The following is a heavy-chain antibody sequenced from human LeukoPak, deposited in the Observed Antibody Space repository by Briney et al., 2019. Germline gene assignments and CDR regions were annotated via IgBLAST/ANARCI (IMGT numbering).Heavy chain of an antibody. V-gene: IGHV1-2*02. D-gene: IGHD2-15*01. J-gene: IGHJ3*02. CDR2: INPSSGGT. CDR3: ARDRRPYCSGGSCHDAFDI. Sequence: ASVKVSCKASGYTFTGYYMHWVRQAPGQGLEWMGWINPSSGGTNYAQKFQGRVTMTRDTSISTAYMELSRLRSDDTAVYYCARDRRPYCSGGSCHDAFDIWGQGTMVTVSS. CDR1: GYTFTGYY.